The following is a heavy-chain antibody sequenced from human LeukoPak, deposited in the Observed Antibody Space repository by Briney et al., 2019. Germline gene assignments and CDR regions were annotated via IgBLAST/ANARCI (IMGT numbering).Heavy chain of an antibody. CDR1: GYSLTGYY. D-gene: IGHD5-18*01. CDR3: ARGYSYDPNSFDY. J-gene: IGHJ4*02. Sequence: ASVKVSCKASGYSLTGYYIHWVRQAPGQGLEWMGRINPNSGGPDYAQKFQGRVTMTRDTSISTAYLELSRLRNDDTAVYFCARGYSYDPNSFDYWGQGTLVTVSS. V-gene: IGHV1-2*06. CDR2: INPNSGGP.